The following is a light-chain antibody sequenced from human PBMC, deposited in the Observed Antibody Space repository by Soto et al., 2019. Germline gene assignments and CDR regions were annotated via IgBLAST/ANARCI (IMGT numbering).Light chain of an antibody. V-gene: IGLV2-23*01. CDR2: EGS. CDR1: SRDVGSYNL. J-gene: IGLJ3*02. Sequence: QSALTQPASVSGSPGQSITISCTGTSRDVGSYNLVSWYQQHPGKVPKLMIYEGSERPSGVSNRFSGSKSGNTASLTISGLQAEDEADYYCCSYAGNMKLMFVGGTKLTVL. CDR3: CSYAGNMKLM.